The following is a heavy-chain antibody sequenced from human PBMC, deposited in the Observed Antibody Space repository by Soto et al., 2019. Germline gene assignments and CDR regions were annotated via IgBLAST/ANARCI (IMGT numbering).Heavy chain of an antibody. CDR3: ARDAAYPQGAGQWFDP. CDR1: GGTFSSYA. J-gene: IGHJ5*02. CDR2: IIPIFGTA. V-gene: IGHV1-69*05. Sequence: QVQLVQSGAEVKKPGSSVKVSCKASGGTFSSYAISWVRQAPGQGLEWMGGIIPIFGTANYAQKFQGRVTITXXEXTXXAYMELSSLRSEDTAVYYCARDAAYPQGAGQWFDPWGQGTLVTVSS. D-gene: IGHD3-16*01.